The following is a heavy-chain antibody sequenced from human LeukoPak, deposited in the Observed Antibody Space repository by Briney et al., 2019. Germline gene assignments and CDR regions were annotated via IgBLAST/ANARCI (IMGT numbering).Heavy chain of an antibody. J-gene: IGHJ4*02. CDR3: ARDTLGFDY. V-gene: IGHV4-61*02. CDR2: IYTSGST. D-gene: IGHD7-27*01. CDR1: GGSISSGSYY. Sequence: SQTLSLTCTVSGGSISSGSYYWSWIRQPAGKGLEWIGRIYTSGSTNYNPSLKSRVTISVDTSKNQFSLKLSSVTAADTAVYYCARDTLGFDYWGQGTLVTVSS.